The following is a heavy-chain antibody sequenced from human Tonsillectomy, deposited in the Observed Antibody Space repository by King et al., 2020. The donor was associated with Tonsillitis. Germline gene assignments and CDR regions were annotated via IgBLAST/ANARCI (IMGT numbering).Heavy chain of an antibody. CDR1: VGSFRGYY. V-gene: IGHV4-34*01. J-gene: IGHJ3*02. CDR2: INHSGST. CDR3: AKGAQWLVPGVDGFDI. Sequence: VQLQQWGAGLLKPSETLSLTCVVYVGSFRGYYWSWIRQPPGKGLEWIGEINHSGSTNYNPSLKIRVTISVDTSKNQFSLKLSSVTAADTAVYYCAKGAQWLVPGVDGFDIWGQGTMVTVSS. D-gene: IGHD6-19*01.